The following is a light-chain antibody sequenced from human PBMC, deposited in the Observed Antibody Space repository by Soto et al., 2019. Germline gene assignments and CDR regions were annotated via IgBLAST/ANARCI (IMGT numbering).Light chain of an antibody. V-gene: IGLV2-11*01. Sequence: QSVLTQPRSVSGSSGQSVTISCTGTGSDVGGYNYVSWYQQHPGKAPKLMICDVSKRPSGVPYRFSGSKSGNTASLTISGLQAEDEADYYCCSYAGSYTLVFGGGTKVTVL. CDR3: CSYAGSYTLV. J-gene: IGLJ3*02. CDR2: DVS. CDR1: GSDVGGYNY.